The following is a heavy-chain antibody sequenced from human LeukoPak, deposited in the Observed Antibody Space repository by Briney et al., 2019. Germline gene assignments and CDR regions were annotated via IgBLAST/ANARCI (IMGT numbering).Heavy chain of an antibody. D-gene: IGHD4-23*01. J-gene: IGHJ4*02. CDR3: ARGSGYGGNIDY. CDR2: IYTSGST. Sequence: SETLSLTCTVSGGSISSSSYYWSWIRQPAGKGLEWIGRIYTSGSTNYNPSLKSRVTMSVDTSKNQFSLKLSSVTAADTAVYYCARGSGYGGNIDYWGQGTLVTVSS. CDR1: GGSISSSSYY. V-gene: IGHV4-61*02.